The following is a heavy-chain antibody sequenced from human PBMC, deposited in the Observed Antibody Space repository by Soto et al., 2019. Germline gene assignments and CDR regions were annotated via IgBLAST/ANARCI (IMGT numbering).Heavy chain of an antibody. V-gene: IGHV3-33*06. CDR1: GFTFSSYG. D-gene: IGHD3-10*01. CDR2: IWYDGSNK. Sequence: PRLSCAASGFTFSSYGMHWVRQAPGKGLEWVAVIWYDGSNKYYADSVKGRFTISRDNSKNTLYLQMNSLRAEDTAVYYCAKDFGRGRSRYYFDYWGQGXLVTVSS. J-gene: IGHJ4*02. CDR3: AKDFGRGRSRYYFDY.